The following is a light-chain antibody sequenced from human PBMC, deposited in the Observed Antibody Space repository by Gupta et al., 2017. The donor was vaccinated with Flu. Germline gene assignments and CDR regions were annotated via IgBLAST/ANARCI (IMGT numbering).Light chain of an antibody. V-gene: IGLV3-1*01. CDR1: KLGDKY. CDR2: QDS. Sequence: SSELPQPPSVSVSPGQTASITCSGDKLGDKYACWYQQKPGQSPVLVIYQDSKRPSGIPARFSGSNSGNTATLTISGTQAVDEDDYYCQAWDSSTVVFGGGTKLTVL. CDR3: QAWDSSTVV. J-gene: IGLJ2*01.